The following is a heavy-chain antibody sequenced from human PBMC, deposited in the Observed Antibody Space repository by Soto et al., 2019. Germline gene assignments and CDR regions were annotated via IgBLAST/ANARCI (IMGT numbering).Heavy chain of an antibody. CDR3: AREGYCISTSCLSGPYYYGMDV. J-gene: IGHJ6*02. V-gene: IGHV3-66*01. CDR2: IYSGGST. CDR1: GFTVSSNY. D-gene: IGHD2-2*01. Sequence: PGGSLRLSCAASGFTVSSNYMSWVRQAPGKGLEWVSVIYSGGSTYYADSVKGRFTISRDNSKNTLYLQMNSLRAEDTAVYYCAREGYCISTSCLSGPYYYGMDVWGQGTTVTVSS.